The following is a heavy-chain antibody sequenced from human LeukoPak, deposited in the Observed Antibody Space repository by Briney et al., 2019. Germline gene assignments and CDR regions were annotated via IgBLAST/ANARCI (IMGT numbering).Heavy chain of an antibody. V-gene: IGHV3-48*03. J-gene: IGHJ4*02. CDR2: ISSSGSDI. Sequence: GGSLRLSCAASGFTFSNYEMHWVRQAPGKGLEWVSYISSSGSDIYYADSVKGRFTISRDNAKNSLYLHMNSLRAEDTAVYYGSRDYGGSSPFDYWGQGTLVSVCS. CDR1: GFTFSNYE. CDR3: SRDYGGSSPFDY. D-gene: IGHD4-23*01.